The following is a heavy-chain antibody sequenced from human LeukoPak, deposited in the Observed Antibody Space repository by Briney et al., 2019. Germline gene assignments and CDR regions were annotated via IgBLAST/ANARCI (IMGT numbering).Heavy chain of an antibody. Sequence: ASVKVSYKASGYTFTGYYMHWVRQAPGQGLEWMGWINLNSGGTNYAQKFQGRVTMTRDTSISTAYMELSRLRSDDTAVYYCARGEQNFDYWGQGTLVTVSS. V-gene: IGHV1-2*02. D-gene: IGHD1/OR15-1a*01. CDR2: INLNSGGT. J-gene: IGHJ4*02. CDR3: ARGEQNFDY. CDR1: GYTFTGYY.